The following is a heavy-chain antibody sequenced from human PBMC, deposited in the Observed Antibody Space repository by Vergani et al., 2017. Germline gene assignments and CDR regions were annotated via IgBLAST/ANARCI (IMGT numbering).Heavy chain of an antibody. CDR2: FDPEDGET. Sequence: QVQLVQSGAEVKKPGASVKVSCKVSGYTLTELSMHWVRQAPGKGLEWMGGFDPEDGETIYAQKFQGRVIMTEDTSTDTAYMELRSLRSEDTAVYYCATGSSMAREVPAAMSVFDPWGQGTLVTVSS. D-gene: IGHD2-2*01. V-gene: IGHV1-24*01. CDR3: ATGSSMAREVPAAMSVFDP. CDR1: GYTLTELS. J-gene: IGHJ5*02.